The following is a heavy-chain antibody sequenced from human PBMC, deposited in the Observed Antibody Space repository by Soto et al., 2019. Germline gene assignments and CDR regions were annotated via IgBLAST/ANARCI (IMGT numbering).Heavy chain of an antibody. CDR1: GFTFSSYS. CDR3: ARGRTYYYMDV. V-gene: IGHV3-21*01. Sequence: EVQLVESGGGLVKPGGSLRLSCAASGFTFSSYSMNWVRQAPGKGLEWVSSISSSSSYIYYADSGKGRFTISRDNAQNSLYLQMNSLRAEDTAVDYCARGRTYYYMDVWGKGTTVTVSS. J-gene: IGHJ6*03. CDR2: ISSSSSYI.